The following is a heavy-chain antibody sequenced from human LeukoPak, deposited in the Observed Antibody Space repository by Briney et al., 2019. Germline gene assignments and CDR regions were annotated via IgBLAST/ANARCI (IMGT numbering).Heavy chain of an antibody. D-gene: IGHD5-24*01. J-gene: IGHJ4*02. V-gene: IGHV1-46*01. Sequence: APVKVSCKASGYTFTSYYMHWVRQAPGQGLEWMGIINPSGGSTSYAQKFQGRVTMTRDMSTSTVYMELSSLRSEDTVVYYCARAPRQGWLQRYKNYYFDYWGQGTLVTVSS. CDR2: INPSGGST. CDR1: GYTFTSYY. CDR3: ARAPRQGWLQRYKNYYFDY.